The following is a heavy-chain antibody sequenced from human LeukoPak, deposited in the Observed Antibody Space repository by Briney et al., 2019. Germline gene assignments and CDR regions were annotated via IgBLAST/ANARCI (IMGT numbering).Heavy chain of an antibody. V-gene: IGHV3-21*01. D-gene: IGHD3-3*01. CDR3: ARDLTIYDFWSGLDY. CDR2: ISSSSYI. J-gene: IGHJ4*02. CDR1: GFTFSSYS. Sequence: GGSLRLSCAASGFTFSSYSMNWVRQAPGKGLEWVSSISSSSYIYYADSVKGRFTISRDNAKNSLYLQMNSLRAEDTAVYYCARDLTIYDFWSGLDYWGQGTLVTVSS.